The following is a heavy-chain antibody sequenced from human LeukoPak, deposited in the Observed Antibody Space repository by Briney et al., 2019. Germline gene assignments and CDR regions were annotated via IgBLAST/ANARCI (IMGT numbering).Heavy chain of an antibody. J-gene: IGHJ5*02. CDR2: IYYSGST. D-gene: IGHD3-22*01. V-gene: IGHV4-59*01. Sequence: SETLSLTCTVSGGSISSYYWSWIRQPPGKGLEWIGYIYYSGSTNYNPSLKSRVTISVDTTKNQFSLKLSSVTAADTAVYCCTRDFNYDSSGYLYNWFDPWGQGTLVTVSS. CDR3: TRDFNYDSSGYLYNWFDP. CDR1: GGSISSYY.